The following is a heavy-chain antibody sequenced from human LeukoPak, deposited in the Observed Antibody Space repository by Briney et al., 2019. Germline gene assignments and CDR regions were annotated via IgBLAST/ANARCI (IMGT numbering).Heavy chain of an antibody. J-gene: IGHJ4*02. Sequence: PSETLSLTCTVSGGSISSYYWSWIRQPPGKGLEWIGYIFYSGSTNYNPSLKSRVTISVDTSKNQFSLKLSSVTAADTAVYYCARWDDYSIVFDYWGQGTLVAVSS. CDR2: IFYSGST. D-gene: IGHD4-11*01. CDR3: ARWDDYSIVFDY. V-gene: IGHV4-59*01. CDR1: GGSISSYY.